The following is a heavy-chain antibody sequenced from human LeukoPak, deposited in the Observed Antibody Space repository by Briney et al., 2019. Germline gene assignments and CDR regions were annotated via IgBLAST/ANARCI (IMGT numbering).Heavy chain of an antibody. CDR2: IGTAGDT. J-gene: IGHJ4*02. D-gene: IGHD5-24*01. CDR1: GFTFSSYD. Sequence: GGSLRLSCAASGFTFSSYDMHWVRQATGKGLEWVSAIGTAGDTYYPGSVKGRFSISRDNSKNTLYLQTSSLRAEDTAVYYCAKDLRNGYGRFDYWGQGTLVTVSS. CDR3: AKDLRNGYGRFDY. V-gene: IGHV3-13*01.